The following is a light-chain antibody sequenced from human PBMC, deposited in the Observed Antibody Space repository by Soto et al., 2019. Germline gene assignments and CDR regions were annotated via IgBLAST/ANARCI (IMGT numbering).Light chain of an antibody. CDR1: HAIGNS. CDR2: DAS. J-gene: IGKJ4*01. CDR3: QKYNSDSLT. Sequence: DFQMTQSPPSLSASVGDRVTVTCRASHAIGNSLAWYQQRPGKSPRLLIYDASTLQSGVTARFSGSGSGTDFTLVISSLRPEDVATYYCQKYNSDSLTFGGGTKVEVK. V-gene: IGKV1-27*01.